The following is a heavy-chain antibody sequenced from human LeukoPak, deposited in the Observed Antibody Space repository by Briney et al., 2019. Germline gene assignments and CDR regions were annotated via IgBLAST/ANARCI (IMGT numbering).Heavy chain of an antibody. Sequence: PGGSLRLSCAASGNYWMHLVRQVPGKGLGWVSQINSDGSWRSYADSVKGRFSISKDNAKNTVYLQMDRLRAEATAVYFCVSLYETYWGRGTLLTVPS. CDR3: VSLYETY. V-gene: IGHV3-74*01. CDR2: INSDGSWR. CDR1: GNYW. D-gene: IGHD2-8*01. J-gene: IGHJ4*02.